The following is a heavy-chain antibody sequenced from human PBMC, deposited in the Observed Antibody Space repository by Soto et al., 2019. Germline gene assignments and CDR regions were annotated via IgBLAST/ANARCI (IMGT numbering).Heavy chain of an antibody. CDR1: GFTFSIYA. CDR3: AKDLDGGPLQWYLDY. Sequence: PGGSVRLSCAASGFTFSIYAMSWVRQSPGKGLEWVSAISGSGGSTYYADSVKGRFTISRDNSKNTLYLQMNSLRAEDTAVYYCAKDLDGGPLQWYLDYWGQGTLVAVSS. CDR2: ISGSGGST. J-gene: IGHJ4*02. V-gene: IGHV3-23*01. D-gene: IGHD3-3*01.